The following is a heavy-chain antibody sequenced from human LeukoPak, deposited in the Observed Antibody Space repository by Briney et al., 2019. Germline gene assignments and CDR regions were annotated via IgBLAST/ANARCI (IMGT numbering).Heavy chain of an antibody. V-gene: IGHV3-23*01. CDR1: GFTFSSYA. Sequence: PGGSLRLSCAASGFTFSSYAMSWVRQAPGKGLEWVSAISGSGGSTYYADSVKGRFTISRDNSKNTLYLQMNSLRAEDTAVYYCTDDSSGIYYYYGMDVWGQGTTVTVSS. CDR2: ISGSGGST. J-gene: IGHJ6*02. D-gene: IGHD3-22*01. CDR3: TDDSSGIYYYYGMDV.